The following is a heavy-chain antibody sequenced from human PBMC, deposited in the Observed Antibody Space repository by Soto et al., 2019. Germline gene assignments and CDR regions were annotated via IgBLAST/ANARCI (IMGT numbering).Heavy chain of an antibody. V-gene: IGHV4-31*03. Sequence: SETLSLTCTVSGGSISSVGYYWSWIRQPPGKGLEWIGYIYYSGSTDYNPSLKSRVTISVDTSKNQFSLKLSSVTAAATAVYYCARDQPLWVSPGYYYYGMDVWGQGTTVTVSS. CDR3: ARDQPLWVSPGYYYYGMDV. CDR1: GGSISSVGYY. D-gene: IGHD2-2*01. J-gene: IGHJ6*02. CDR2: IYYSGST.